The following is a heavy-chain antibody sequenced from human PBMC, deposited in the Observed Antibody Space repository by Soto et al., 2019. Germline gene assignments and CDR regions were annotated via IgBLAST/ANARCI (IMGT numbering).Heavy chain of an antibody. V-gene: IGHV5-10-1*01. Sequence: PGESLKISCKGSGYSFTSYWISWVRQMPRKGLEWMGRIDPSDSYTNYSPSFQGHVTISADKSISTAYLQWSSLKASDTAMYYCARHAGGRYNWFDPWGQGTLVTVSS. CDR1: GYSFTSYW. CDR2: IDPSDSYT. CDR3: ARHAGGRYNWFDP. D-gene: IGHD6-19*01. J-gene: IGHJ5*02.